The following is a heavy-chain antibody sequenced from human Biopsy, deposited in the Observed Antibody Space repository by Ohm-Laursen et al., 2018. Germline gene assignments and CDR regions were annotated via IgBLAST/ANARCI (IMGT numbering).Heavy chain of an antibody. Sequence: ASVKVSCKASGYTFTNYDINWVRRAPGQGPEWMGWVNPNSGNTGYAQKFQGRVAMTRSTSISTAYMELSSLTSEDTAVYYCAREPFGQQLGPFDYWGQGALVIVSS. CDR3: AREPFGQQLGPFDY. V-gene: IGHV1-8*01. D-gene: IGHD6-13*01. J-gene: IGHJ4*02. CDR1: GYTFTNYD. CDR2: VNPNSGNT.